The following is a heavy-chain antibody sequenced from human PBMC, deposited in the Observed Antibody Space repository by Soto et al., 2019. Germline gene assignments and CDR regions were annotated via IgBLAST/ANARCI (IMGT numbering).Heavy chain of an antibody. V-gene: IGHV4-34*01. D-gene: IGHD2-8*02. J-gene: IGHJ4*02. CDR2: INHSGST. CDR3: ARDKITGLFDY. CDR1: GGSFSGYY. Sequence: PSETLSLTFAFYGGSFSGYYWTWIRQPPGTGLEWIGEINHSGSTNYNPSLKSRVTISVDTSKNQFSLKLTSVTAADTAVYYCARDKITGLFDYWGQGTLVTVSS.